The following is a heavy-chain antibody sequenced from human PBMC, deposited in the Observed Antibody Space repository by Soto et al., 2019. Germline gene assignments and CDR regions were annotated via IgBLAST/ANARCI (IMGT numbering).Heavy chain of an antibody. CDR1: GFTFSNFW. J-gene: IGHJ6*02. CDR3: ASPVRYSYGYYFYGMDV. CDR2: INSDGRRT. D-gene: IGHD5-18*01. Sequence: EVQLVESGGGLVQPGGSLRLSCAASGFTFSNFWLHWVRQAPGKGLVWVSRINSDGRRTNNADSEKGRFTISKDNAKNTLYLQMNSLRAEDTSVYYCASPVRYSYGYYFYGMDVWGQGTTVTVSS. V-gene: IGHV3-74*01.